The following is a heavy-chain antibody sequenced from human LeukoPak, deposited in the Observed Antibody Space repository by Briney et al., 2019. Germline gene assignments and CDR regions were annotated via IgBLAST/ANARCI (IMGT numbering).Heavy chain of an antibody. V-gene: IGHV1-69*13. CDR3: ARGYLYCSSTSCNWGQAFDI. CDR2: IIPIFGTA. J-gene: IGHJ3*02. CDR1: GGTFSGYA. Sequence: GASVKVSCKASGGTFSGYAISWVRQAPGQGLEWMGGIIPIFGTANYAQKFQGRVTITADESTSTAYMELSSLRSEDTAVYYCARGYLYCSSTSCNWGQAFDIWGQGTMVTVSS. D-gene: IGHD2-2*01.